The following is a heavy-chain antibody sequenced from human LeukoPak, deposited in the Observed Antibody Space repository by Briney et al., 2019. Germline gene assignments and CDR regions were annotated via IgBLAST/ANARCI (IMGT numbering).Heavy chain of an antibody. CDR3: ARHRGSGWFLTYFDY. D-gene: IGHD6-19*01. Sequence: GGSLRLSCAASGFTFKSYWMSWVRQAPGKGLEWVANIKLDGSETFYVDSVRGRFTISRDNANSSLCLQMSSLRAEDTAVYFCARHRGSGWFLTYFDYWGQGALVTVSS. V-gene: IGHV3-7*01. CDR2: IKLDGSET. J-gene: IGHJ4*02. CDR1: GFTFKSYW.